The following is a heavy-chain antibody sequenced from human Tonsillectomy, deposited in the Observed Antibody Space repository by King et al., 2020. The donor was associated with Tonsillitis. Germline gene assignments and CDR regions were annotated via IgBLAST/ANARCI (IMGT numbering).Heavy chain of an antibody. CDR2: INPNNGGT. V-gene: IGHV1-2*02. D-gene: IGHD5-18*01. Sequence: QLVQSGAEVKKPGASVKVSCKASGYTFTDYSMHWVRQAPGQGLEWMGWINPNNGGTNYAQKFQGRVTMTRDTSISAVYMELSGLKSDDTAVYYCARAFRYGNSGHRAGSDYWRQGTLVTVSS. CDR3: ARAFRYGNSGHRAGSDY. J-gene: IGHJ4*02. CDR1: GYTFTDYS.